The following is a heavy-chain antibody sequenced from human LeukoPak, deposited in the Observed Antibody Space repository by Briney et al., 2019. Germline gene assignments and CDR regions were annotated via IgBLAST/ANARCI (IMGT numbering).Heavy chain of an antibody. J-gene: IGHJ3*02. CDR1: GYTFTSYG. V-gene: IGHV1-18*01. D-gene: IGHD3-22*01. CDR2: ISTYHGNT. Sequence: ASVKVSCKASGYTFTSYGISWVRQAPGLGLEWMGWISTYHGNTNYAQKLQGRVTMTTDTSTSTAYMELRSLRSDDTAVYYCARSGNYYDSSGYYVDAFDIWGQGTMVTVSS. CDR3: ARSGNYYDSSGYYVDAFDI.